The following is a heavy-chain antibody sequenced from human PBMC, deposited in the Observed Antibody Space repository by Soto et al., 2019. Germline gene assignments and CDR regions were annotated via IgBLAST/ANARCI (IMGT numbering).Heavy chain of an antibody. CDR2: IYYSGSA. Sequence: QVQLQESGPGLVKPSQTLSLTCTVSGGSISSGGYWTWLRQHPVKGLEWIGYIYYSGSAYYNPSLQCRVTISLDTSKNQFSLKMSSVTAADTAVYYCARGGSNYGANAFEIWGQGTMVTVS. J-gene: IGHJ3*02. V-gene: IGHV4-31*03. CDR3: ARGGSNYGANAFEI. D-gene: IGHD1-26*01. CDR1: GGSISSGGY.